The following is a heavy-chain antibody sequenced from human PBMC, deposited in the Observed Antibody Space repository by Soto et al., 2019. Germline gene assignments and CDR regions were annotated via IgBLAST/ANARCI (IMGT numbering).Heavy chain of an antibody. CDR2: ITWNSGSI. V-gene: IGHV3-9*01. D-gene: IGHD2-8*01. CDR3: AKGGYCTNGVCLSYYYYMDV. CDR1: GFTFDDYA. J-gene: IGHJ6*03. Sequence: EVQLVESGGGLVQPGRSLRLSCAASGFTFDDYAMHWVRQAPGKGLEWVSGITWNSGSIGYADSVKGRFTISRDNAKNSLYQQMNNLRAEDTALYYCAKGGYCTNGVCLSYYYYMDVWGKGTTVTVSS.